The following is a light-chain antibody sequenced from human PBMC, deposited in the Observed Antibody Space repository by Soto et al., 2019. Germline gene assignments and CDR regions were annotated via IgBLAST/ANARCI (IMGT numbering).Light chain of an antibody. Sequence: DIQMTQSPSSLSASLGTRVTITCQASPDISYFLNWYKQNPGEAPNLLIYGASNLKTGVPSRFSGSGSGTDFTFVISGLQPEDTATYYCQQSDNLPYTFGPGTKLAIK. CDR1: PDISYF. J-gene: IGKJ2*01. CDR3: QQSDNLPYT. V-gene: IGKV1-33*01. CDR2: GAS.